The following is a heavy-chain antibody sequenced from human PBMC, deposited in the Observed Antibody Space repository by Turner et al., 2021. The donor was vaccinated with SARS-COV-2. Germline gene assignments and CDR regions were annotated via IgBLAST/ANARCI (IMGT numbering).Heavy chain of an antibody. J-gene: IGHJ4*02. CDR1: GFTFRTYT. Sequence: QVHLVESGGGVVQPGMSLRLSCPASGFTFRTYTMHWVRQAPGEGLEWVAHISYDGSSTYYTDSVKGRFTVSRDNSKNTVYLQMNSLTEGDTAVYFCARGDGYFASGSPVDYWGQGTRVTVSS. V-gene: IGHV3-30*14. CDR2: ISYDGSST. D-gene: IGHD3-10*01. CDR3: ARGDGYFASGSPVDY.